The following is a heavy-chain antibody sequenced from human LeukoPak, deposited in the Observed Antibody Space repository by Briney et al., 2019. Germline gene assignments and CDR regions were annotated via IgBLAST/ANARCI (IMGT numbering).Heavy chain of an antibody. CDR2: ISAYNGNT. V-gene: IGHV1-18*01. CDR3: ARLWWEHLGGYYFDY. J-gene: IGHJ4*02. CDR1: GYTFTSYG. D-gene: IGHD1-26*01. Sequence: ASVKVSCKASGYTFTSYGISWVRQAPGQGLEWRGWISAYNGNTNYAQKLQGRVTMTTDTSTSTASMELRSLRSDDTAVYYCARLWWEHLGGYYFDYWGQGTLVTVSS.